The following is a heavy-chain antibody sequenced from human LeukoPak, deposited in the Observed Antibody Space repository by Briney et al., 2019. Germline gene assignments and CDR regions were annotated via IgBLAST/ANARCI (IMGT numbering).Heavy chain of an antibody. CDR2: IYYSGST. Sequence: TSETLSLTCTVSGGSISSYYWSWIRQPPGKGLEWVGYIYYSGSTNYNPSLKSRVTISVDTSKNQFSLKLSSVTAADTAVYYCARSRPGYCSSTSCYRGLHYYYMDVWGKGTTVTVSS. D-gene: IGHD2-2*01. CDR1: GGSISSYY. CDR3: ARSRPGYCSSTSCYRGLHYYYMDV. V-gene: IGHV4-59*01. J-gene: IGHJ6*03.